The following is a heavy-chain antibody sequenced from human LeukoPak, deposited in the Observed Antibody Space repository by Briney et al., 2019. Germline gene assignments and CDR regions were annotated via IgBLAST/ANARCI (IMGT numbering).Heavy chain of an antibody. CDR1: GFTFSSYA. J-gene: IGHJ6*02. V-gene: IGHV3-23*01. CDR3: AKIRITTIVVAGGMDV. CDR2: ISGSGGST. D-gene: IGHD3-22*01. Sequence: PGGSLRLSCAASGFTFSSYAMSWVRQAPGKGLEWVSAISGSGGSTYYADSVKGRFTISRDNSKNTLYLQMNSLRAEDTAVYYCAKIRITTIVVAGGMDVWGQGTTVAVSS.